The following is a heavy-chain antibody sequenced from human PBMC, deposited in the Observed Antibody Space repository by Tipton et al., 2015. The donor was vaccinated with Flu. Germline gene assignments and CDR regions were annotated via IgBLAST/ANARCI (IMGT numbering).Heavy chain of an antibody. CDR1: GFTFSSYW. J-gene: IGHJ5*02. V-gene: IGHV3-7*01. D-gene: IGHD4-11*01. CDR2: IKPDGSGK. CDR3: VRDETSVKWGP. Sequence: SLRLSCAASGFTFSSYWMNWVRQAPGKGLEWVANIKPDGSGKNYVDSVKGRFTISRDNVKNSLYLQMNNLRAEDTAVYFCVRDETSVKWGPWGQGTLVTVSS.